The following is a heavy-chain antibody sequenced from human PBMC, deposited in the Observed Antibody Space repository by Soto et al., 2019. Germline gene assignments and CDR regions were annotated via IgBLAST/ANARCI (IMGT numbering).Heavy chain of an antibody. CDR3: ARTSYDSSGTAADP. D-gene: IGHD3-22*01. J-gene: IGHJ5*02. Sequence: SETLSLTCTVSGGSISSSSYYWGWIRQPPGKGLEWIGSIYYSGSTYYNPSLKSRVTISVDTSKNQFSLKLSSVTAADTAVYYCARTSYDSSGTAADPWGQGTLVTVSS. V-gene: IGHV4-39*07. CDR2: IYYSGST. CDR1: GGSISSSSYY.